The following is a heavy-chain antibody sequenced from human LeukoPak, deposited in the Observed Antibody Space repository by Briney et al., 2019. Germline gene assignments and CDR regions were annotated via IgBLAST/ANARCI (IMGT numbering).Heavy chain of an antibody. V-gene: IGHV3-20*04. D-gene: IGHD3-9*01. CDR3: ASEDYDILTGPYPNH. CDR2: INWNGGGT. CDR1: GFTFKDYG. Sequence: GGSLRLSCAATGFTFKDYGMHWVRQPPGKGLEWVSSINWNGGGTDYADSVKGRFTISRDNAKNSLYLQLNSLRAEDTAVYYCASEDYDILTGPYPNHWGQGTLVTVSS. J-gene: IGHJ5*02.